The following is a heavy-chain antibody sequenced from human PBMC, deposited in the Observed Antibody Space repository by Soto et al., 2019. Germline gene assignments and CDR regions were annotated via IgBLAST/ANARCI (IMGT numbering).Heavy chain of an antibody. CDR3: ARDPSIAVAGALSDY. V-gene: IGHV1-69*06. CDR1: GGTFSSYA. D-gene: IGHD6-19*01. Sequence: KVSCKASGGTFSSYAISWVRQAPGQGLEWMGGIIPIFGTANYAQKFQGRVTITADKSTSTAYMELSSLRSEDTAVYYCARDPSIAVAGALSDYWGQGTLVTVSS. CDR2: IIPIFGTA. J-gene: IGHJ4*02.